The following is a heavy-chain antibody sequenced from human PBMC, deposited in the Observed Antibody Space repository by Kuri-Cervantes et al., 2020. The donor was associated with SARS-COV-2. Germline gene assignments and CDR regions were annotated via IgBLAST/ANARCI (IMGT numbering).Heavy chain of an antibody. Sequence: GESLKISCAASGFTFSSYAMHWVRQAPGKGLEWVAVISYDGSNKYYADSVKGRFTISRDNSKNTLYLQMNSLRAEDTAVYYCARPRRYCSSTSCYGDYYYYYMDVWGKGTTVTVSS. D-gene: IGHD2-2*01. J-gene: IGHJ6*03. CDR2: ISYDGSNK. CDR1: GFTFSSYA. CDR3: ARPRRYCSSTSCYGDYYYYYMDV. V-gene: IGHV3-30-3*01.